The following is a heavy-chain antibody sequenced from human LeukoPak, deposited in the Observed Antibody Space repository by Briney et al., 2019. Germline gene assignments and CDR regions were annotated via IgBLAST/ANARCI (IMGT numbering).Heavy chain of an antibody. CDR1: GGSISSGGYY. V-gene: IGHV4-30-2*01. CDR3: ARAVVGAKNAFDI. CDR2: IYHSGST. Sequence: SETLSLTCTVSGGSISSGGYYWSWIRQPPGKGLEWIGYIYHSGSTYYNPSLKSRVTISVDRSKNQFSLKLSSVTAADTAVYCCARAVVGAKNAFDIWGQGTMVTVSS. J-gene: IGHJ3*02. D-gene: IGHD1-26*01.